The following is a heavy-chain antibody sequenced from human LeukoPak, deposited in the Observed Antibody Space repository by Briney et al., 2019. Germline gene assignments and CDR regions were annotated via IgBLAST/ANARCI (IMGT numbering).Heavy chain of an antibody. CDR1: GYTFTGYY. CDR3: ARYSSRTTSSWGDAFDI. Sequence: ASVKVSCKASGYTFTGYYMHWVRQAPGQGLEWMGWINPNSGGTNNAQKFQGRVTMTRDTSISTAYMELSRLRSDDTAVYYCARYSSRTTSSWGDAFDIWGQGTMVTVSS. V-gene: IGHV1-2*02. D-gene: IGHD1-1*01. CDR2: INPNSGGT. J-gene: IGHJ3*02.